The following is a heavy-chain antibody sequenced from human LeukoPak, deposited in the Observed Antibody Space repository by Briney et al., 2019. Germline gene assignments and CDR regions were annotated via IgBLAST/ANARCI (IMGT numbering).Heavy chain of an antibody. CDR1: GFTVSSIY. D-gene: IGHD6-19*01. V-gene: IGHV3-53*01. CDR2: IYSGGST. Sequence: PGGSLRLSCAASGFTVSSIYMSWVRQAPGKGLEWVSVIYSGGSTYYADSVKGRFTISRDNSKNTLYLQMNSLRAEDTAVYYCARGGWSSGWYGDAFDIWGQGTMVTVSS. CDR3: ARGGWSSGWYGDAFDI. J-gene: IGHJ3*02.